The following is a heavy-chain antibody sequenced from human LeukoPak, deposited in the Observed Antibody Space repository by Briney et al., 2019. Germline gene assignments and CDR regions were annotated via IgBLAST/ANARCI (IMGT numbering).Heavy chain of an antibody. J-gene: IGHJ4*02. Sequence: GGSLRLSCAASGFTVSGHYWSWVRQAPGEGLEWVSQINSGGTTYYPDSVKGRFTISRDNSKNTLYLQMNSLRAEDTAVYHCARNKGVYGSGSYDNWGPGTLVTVSS. CDR3: ARNKGVYGSGSYDN. D-gene: IGHD3-10*01. CDR1: GFTVSGHY. CDR2: INSGGTT. V-gene: IGHV3-53*01.